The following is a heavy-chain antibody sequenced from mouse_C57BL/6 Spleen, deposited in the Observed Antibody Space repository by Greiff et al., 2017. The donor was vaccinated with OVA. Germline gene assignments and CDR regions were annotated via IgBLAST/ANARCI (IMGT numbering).Heavy chain of an antibody. J-gene: IGHJ4*01. CDR1: GYTFTSYW. Sequence: EVQLVESGTVLARPGASVKMSCKTSGYTFTSYWMHWVKQRPGQGLEWIGAIYPGNSDTSYNQKFKGKAKLTAVTSASTASMELSSLTNADSAVYYCTRGGLRGSYYYAMDYWGQGTSVTVSS. V-gene: IGHV1-5*01. CDR3: TRGGLRGSYYYAMDY. CDR2: IYPGNSDT. D-gene: IGHD2-4*01.